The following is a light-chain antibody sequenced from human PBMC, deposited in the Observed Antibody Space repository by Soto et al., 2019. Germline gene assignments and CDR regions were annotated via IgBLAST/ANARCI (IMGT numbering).Light chain of an antibody. CDR3: QQYGSSPPFT. J-gene: IGKJ3*01. Sequence: EIALTQSPGTLSLSPGERATLSCRASQSVSSSYLAWYQQKPGQAPRLLIYGASSRATGIPDRFSGSGSGTDFTLTTSRLEPEDFAVYYCQQYGSSPPFTFGPGTKVDIK. V-gene: IGKV3-20*01. CDR2: GAS. CDR1: QSVSSSY.